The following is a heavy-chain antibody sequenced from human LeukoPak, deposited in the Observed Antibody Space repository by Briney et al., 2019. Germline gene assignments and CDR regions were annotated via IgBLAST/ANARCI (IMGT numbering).Heavy chain of an antibody. Sequence: GGSLRLSCAASGFTFSSYSMDWVRQAPGKGLEWVSSISSSSSYIYYADSVKGRFTISRDNAKNSLYLQMNSLRAEDTAVYYCARVSAAPYYMDVWGKGTTVTVSS. CDR3: ARVSAAPYYMDV. D-gene: IGHD6-13*01. CDR2: ISSSSSYI. J-gene: IGHJ6*03. CDR1: GFTFSSYS. V-gene: IGHV3-21*01.